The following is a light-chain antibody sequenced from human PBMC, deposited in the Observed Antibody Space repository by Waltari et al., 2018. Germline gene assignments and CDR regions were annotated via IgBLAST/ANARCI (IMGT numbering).Light chain of an antibody. CDR2: DTA. J-gene: IGKJ4*01. CDR1: QTVNTY. V-gene: IGKV3-11*01. CDR3: QQRRRWPLT. Sequence: EIVLTQSPATLSLSHGERGTLSCRASQTVNTYLSWYQQRPGQAPRLLIYDTANRATGIPDRFSGSGSETDFTLTISSLEPEDVAVYYCQQRRRWPLTFGGGSKVEI.